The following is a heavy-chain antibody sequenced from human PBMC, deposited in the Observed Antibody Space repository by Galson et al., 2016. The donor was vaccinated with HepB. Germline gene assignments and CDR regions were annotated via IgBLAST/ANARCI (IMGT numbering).Heavy chain of an antibody. J-gene: IGHJ6*02. Sequence: SLRLSCAVSGFTFSTFAMSWVRQAPGKGLEWVSAISGRGSGGSTYYADSVRGRFTISRDDSKNTLYLQMNSLRVDDTAVYYCASTLYDILTGAYGLDVWGQGTTVIVSS. V-gene: IGHV3-23*01. CDR1: GFTFSTFA. CDR3: ASTLYDILTGAYGLDV. D-gene: IGHD3-9*01. CDR2: ISGRGSGGST.